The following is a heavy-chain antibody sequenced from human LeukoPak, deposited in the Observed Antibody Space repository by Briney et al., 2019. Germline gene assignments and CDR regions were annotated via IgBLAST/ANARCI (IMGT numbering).Heavy chain of an antibody. J-gene: IGHJ4*02. D-gene: IGHD1-14*01. CDR1: DGSISSYY. Sequence: SETLSLTCTVSDGSISSYYWSWIRQPPGKGLEWIGCMYYSGSTNYNPSLKSRVTISVDTSKNQYSLKLSSVTAADTAVYYCARMKPPAYFDYWGQGTLVTVSS. CDR3: ARMKPPAYFDY. CDR2: MYYSGST. V-gene: IGHV4-59*01.